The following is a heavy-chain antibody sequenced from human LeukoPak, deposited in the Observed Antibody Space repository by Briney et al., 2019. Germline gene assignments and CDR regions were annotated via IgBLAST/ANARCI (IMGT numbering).Heavy chain of an antibody. V-gene: IGHV3-23*01. J-gene: IGHJ5*02. D-gene: IGHD3-22*01. Sequence: GGSLRLSCAASGFTFNNYGLIWVRQAPGKGLEWVAAISNDGGGTMYASFVEGRFTISRDNSKSTLFLQMNSLRAEDTALYYCAKGSSGYFADLWGQGTLVTVSS. CDR1: GFTFNNYG. CDR3: AKGSSGYFADL. CDR2: ISNDGGGT.